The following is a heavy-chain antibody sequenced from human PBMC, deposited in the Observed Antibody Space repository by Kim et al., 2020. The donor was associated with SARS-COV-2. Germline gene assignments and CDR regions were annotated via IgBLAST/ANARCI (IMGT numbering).Heavy chain of an antibody. D-gene: IGHD1-1*01. CDR1: GYMLSSYA. CDR2: INTNTGNP. J-gene: IGHJ4*02. Sequence: ASVKVSXKASGYMLSSYAMNWVRQAPGQGLEWMGWINTNTGNPTYAQGFTGRFVFSLDTSVSTAYLQINGLKGEDTAVYFCLRGTDVYNSRNDYWGQGTLVTVSA. V-gene: IGHV7-4-1*02. CDR3: LRGTDVYNSRNDY.